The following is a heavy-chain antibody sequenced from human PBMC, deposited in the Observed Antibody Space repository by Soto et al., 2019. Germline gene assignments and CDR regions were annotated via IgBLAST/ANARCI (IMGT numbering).Heavy chain of an antibody. CDR3: ARLWFGEVSKDDY. CDR2: ISYDGSNK. Sequence: QVQLVESGGGVVQPGRSLRLSCAASGFTFSSYAMHWVRQAPGKGLEWVAVISYDGSNKYYADSVKGRFTISRDNSKNTLYQQMNSLRADDTAGYYCARLWFGEVSKDDYGGQGTLVTGSS. V-gene: IGHV3-30-3*01. D-gene: IGHD3-10*01. CDR1: GFTFSSYA. J-gene: IGHJ4*02.